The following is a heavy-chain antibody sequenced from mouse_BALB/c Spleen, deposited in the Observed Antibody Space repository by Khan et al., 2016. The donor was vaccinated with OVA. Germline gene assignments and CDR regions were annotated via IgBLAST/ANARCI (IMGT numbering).Heavy chain of an antibody. D-gene: IGHD2-4*01. CDR1: GFSLTTYG. Sequence: VQLQESGPGLVQPSQSLSITCTVSGFSLTTYGVHWVRQSPGKGLEWLGVIWSGGTTDHSAAFISRLSITKDNSKSQVFFKMNSLQANDTAIYYCARNYDYDEGLAYWGQGTLVTVSA. V-gene: IGHV2-2*02. J-gene: IGHJ3*01. CDR3: ARNYDYDEGLAY. CDR2: IWSGGTT.